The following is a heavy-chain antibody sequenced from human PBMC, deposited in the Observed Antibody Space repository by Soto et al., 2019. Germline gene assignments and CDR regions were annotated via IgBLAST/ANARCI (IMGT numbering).Heavy chain of an antibody. CDR3: ARDTVKQQLVLDY. V-gene: IGHV4-39*07. J-gene: IGHJ4*02. D-gene: IGHD6-13*01. CDR1: GGSISSSSYY. Sequence: SETLSLTCTVSGGSISSSSYYWGWIRQPPGKGLEWIGSIYYSGSTYYNPSLKSRVTISVDTSKNQFSRKLSSVTAADTAVYYCARDTVKQQLVLDYWGQGTLVTVSS. CDR2: IYYSGST.